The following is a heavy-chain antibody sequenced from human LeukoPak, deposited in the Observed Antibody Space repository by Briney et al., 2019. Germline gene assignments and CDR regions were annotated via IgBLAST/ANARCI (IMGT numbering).Heavy chain of an antibody. V-gene: IGHV3-11*04. CDR3: AREVGIAVAALDY. Sequence: PGGSLRLSCAASGFTFSDYYMSWIRQAPGKGLEWVSYISYSGSTIYYADSVKGRFTISRDNSKNTLYLQMNSLRAEDTAVYYCAREVGIAVAALDYWGQGTLVTVSS. CDR2: ISYSGSTI. D-gene: IGHD6-19*01. CDR1: GFTFSDYY. J-gene: IGHJ4*02.